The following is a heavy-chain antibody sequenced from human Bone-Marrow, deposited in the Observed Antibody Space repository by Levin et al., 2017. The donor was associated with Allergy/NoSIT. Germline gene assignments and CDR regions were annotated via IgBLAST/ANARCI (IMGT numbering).Heavy chain of an antibody. J-gene: IGHJ4*02. V-gene: IGHV3-74*01. CDR3: ARATSGWYLFDS. Sequence: GGSLRLSCSASGFTFSRYWMHWVRRVPGKGLVWVSRINGDGDDTNYADSVKGRFIISRDNAKNTLYLQMNGLRAEDTGDYYCARATSGWYLFDSWGQGDRVTVSS. D-gene: IGHD6-13*01. CDR2: INGDGDDT. CDR1: GFTFSRYW.